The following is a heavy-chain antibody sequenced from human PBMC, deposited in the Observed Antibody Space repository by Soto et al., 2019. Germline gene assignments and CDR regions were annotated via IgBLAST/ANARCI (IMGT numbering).Heavy chain of an antibody. D-gene: IGHD2-2*01. J-gene: IGHJ6*02. CDR3: ARDPGYCRRTSCTHSSNTVMAV. CDR1: GSTFTGYY. Sequence: ASVKVSCKASGSTFTGYYMHRVRKAPGQGLEWMGWINPNSGGTNYAQKFQGWVTMTRYTSISTAYMELSRLRSDDTAVYYCARDPGYCRRTSCTHSSNTVMAVWGQGTTVPVSS. CDR2: INPNSGGT. V-gene: IGHV1-2*04.